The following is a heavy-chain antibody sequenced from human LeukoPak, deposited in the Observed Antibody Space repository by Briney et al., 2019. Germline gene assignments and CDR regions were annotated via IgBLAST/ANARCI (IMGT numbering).Heavy chain of an antibody. D-gene: IGHD2-8*02. Sequence: PGASLRLSCAASGFTFSDYVMTWARQAPERGLEWVSGITGDGVTTYYADSVKGRFTISRDNSKNTLSLQMNNLRAEDTAVYYCAKKPTGGYWPFHYWGQGTLVTVSS. V-gene: IGHV3-23*01. J-gene: IGHJ4*02. CDR3: AKKPTGGYWPFHY. CDR2: ITGDGVTT. CDR1: GFTFSDYV.